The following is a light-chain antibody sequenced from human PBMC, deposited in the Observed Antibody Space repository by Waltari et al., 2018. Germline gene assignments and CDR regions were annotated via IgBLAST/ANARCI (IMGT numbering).Light chain of an antibody. J-gene: IGKJ4*01. V-gene: IGKV1-39*01. CDR3: QQSYSTPVT. CDR2: AAY. CDR1: QSISNF. Sequence: DIQMTQSPSSLSASVGDRVTITCRASQSISNFLNWYQQKPGKVPNLLIYAAYSLHSGVPSRFSGSGSGTYFTLTISSLQPEDFATYYCQQSYSTPVTFGGGTKVEIK.